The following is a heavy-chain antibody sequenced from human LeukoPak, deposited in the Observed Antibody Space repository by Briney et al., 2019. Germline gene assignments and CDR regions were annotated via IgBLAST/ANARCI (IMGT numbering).Heavy chain of an antibody. CDR2: IDPSDSYT. D-gene: IGHD6-13*01. Sequence: HGESLKISCKGSGYSFSSYWISWVRQMPGKGLEWMGRIDPSDSYTNYSPSFQGHVTISADKSISTAYLQWSTLKASDTAMYYCARVGTAGTSYWGQGTLVTASS. CDR1: GYSFSSYW. V-gene: IGHV5-10-1*01. CDR3: ARVGTAGTSY. J-gene: IGHJ4*02.